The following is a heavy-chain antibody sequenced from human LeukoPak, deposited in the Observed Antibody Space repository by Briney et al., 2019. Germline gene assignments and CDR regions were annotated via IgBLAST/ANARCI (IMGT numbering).Heavy chain of an antibody. CDR1: GFTFSSYR. CDR3: AKGQFDHFGDTIHFDY. V-gene: IGHV3-21*04. Sequence: GGSLRLSCAASGFTFSSYRMNWVRQAPGKGLDWVSSISSSHNNIHYADSVKGRFSISRDNSKNTLYLQINSLRAEDTAVYYCAKGQFDHFGDTIHFDYWGQGTLVTVSS. CDR2: ISSSHNNI. J-gene: IGHJ4*02. D-gene: IGHD4-17*01.